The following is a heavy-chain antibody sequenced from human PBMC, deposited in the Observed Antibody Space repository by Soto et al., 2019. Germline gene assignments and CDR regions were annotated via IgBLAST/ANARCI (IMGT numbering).Heavy chain of an antibody. D-gene: IGHD1-7*01. CDR2: MNPNSGNT. V-gene: IGHV1-8*01. J-gene: IGHJ4*02. CDR3: ARQSDNWNYAFQSV. Sequence: ASVKVSCKASGYTFTSYDINWVRQATGQGLEWMGWMNPNSGNTGYAQKFQGRVTMTRNTSISTAYMELSSLRSEDTAVYYCARQSDNWNYAFQSVWGQGTLVTVSS. CDR1: GYTFTSYD.